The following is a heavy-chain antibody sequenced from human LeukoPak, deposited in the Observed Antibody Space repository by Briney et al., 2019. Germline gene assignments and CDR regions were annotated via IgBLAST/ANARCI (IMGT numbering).Heavy chain of an antibody. CDR1: GFTFSSYW. V-gene: IGHV3-7*01. CDR3: ARSAGFGELLPNYFDY. CDR2: IKQDGSEK. J-gene: IGHJ4*02. D-gene: IGHD3-10*01. Sequence: PGGSLRLSCAASGFTFSSYWMSWVRQAPGKRLEWVANIKQDGSEKYYVDSVKGRFTISRDNAKNSLYLQMNSLRAEDTAVYYCARSAGFGELLPNYFDYWGQGTLVTVSS.